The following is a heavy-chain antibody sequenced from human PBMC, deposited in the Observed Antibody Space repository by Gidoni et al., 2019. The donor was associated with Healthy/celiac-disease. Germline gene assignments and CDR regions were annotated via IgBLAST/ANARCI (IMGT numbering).Heavy chain of an antibody. CDR2: ILYDGNNK. CDR1: GFTFSSYG. CDR3: AKTRFVSDPYYFDY. J-gene: IGHJ4*02. Sequence: QVQLVESGGGVVQPGRSLRLSCAASGFTFSSYGSDWVRQAPGKGLGWVAVILYDGNNKYYADSGKGRFTISRDNSKNTLYLQMNSLRGEDTAVYYCAKTRFVSDPYYFDYWGQGTLVTVSS. V-gene: IGHV3-33*06. D-gene: IGHD3-3*01.